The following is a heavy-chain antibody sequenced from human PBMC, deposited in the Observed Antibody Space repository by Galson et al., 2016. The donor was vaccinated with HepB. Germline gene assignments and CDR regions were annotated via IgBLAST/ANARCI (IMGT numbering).Heavy chain of an antibody. CDR1: GFVFSNFG. CDR3: AKEGLVRRIFDH. D-gene: IGHD1-1*01. Sequence: SLRLSCAASGFVFSNFGLSWVRQAPGKGLEGVASISTRRTTYYSDSVQGRFTISRDNSNNTLYLQMNGLRAEDTAVYYCAKEGLVRRIFDHWGQGTLLTVSS. J-gene: IGHJ4*02. V-gene: IGHV3-23*01. CDR2: ISTRRTT.